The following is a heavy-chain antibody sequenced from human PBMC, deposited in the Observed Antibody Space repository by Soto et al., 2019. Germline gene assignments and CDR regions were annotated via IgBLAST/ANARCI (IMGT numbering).Heavy chain of an antibody. Sequence: SETLSLTCAVYGGSFSGYYWSWIRQPPGKGLEWIGEINQSGSTNYNPSLKSRVTISVDTSKNQFSLKLSSVTAADTAVYYCARPPSYYYGSGSTWFDPWGQGTLVTVSS. J-gene: IGHJ5*02. CDR2: INQSGST. CDR3: ARPPSYYYGSGSTWFDP. D-gene: IGHD3-10*01. CDR1: GGSFSGYY. V-gene: IGHV4-34*01.